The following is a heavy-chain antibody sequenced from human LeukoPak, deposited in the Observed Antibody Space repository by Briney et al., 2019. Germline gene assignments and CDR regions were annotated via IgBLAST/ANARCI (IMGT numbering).Heavy chain of an antibody. CDR3: ARVAIFKNNWFDP. CDR2: INHSGST. CDR1: GGSFSGYY. J-gene: IGHJ5*02. D-gene: IGHD3-9*01. V-gene: IGHV4-34*01. Sequence: PSETLSLTCAVYGGSFSGYYWSWIRQPPGKGLEWIGEINHSGSTNYNPSLKSRVTISVDTSKNQFSLKLSSVTAADTAVYYCARVAIFKNNWFDPWGQGTLVAVSS.